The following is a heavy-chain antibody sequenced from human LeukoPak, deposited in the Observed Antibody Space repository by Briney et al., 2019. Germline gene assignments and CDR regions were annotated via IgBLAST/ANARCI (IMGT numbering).Heavy chain of an antibody. J-gene: IGHJ5*02. V-gene: IGHV5-51*01. CDR1: GYSFTSYW. Sequence: GESLKISCKGSGYSFTSYWIGWVRQMPRKGLEWMGITYPGDSDTRYSPSFQGQVTISADKSISTAYLQWSSLKASDTAMYYCARRGDSNNNWFDPWGQGTLVTVSS. CDR3: ARRGDSNNNWFDP. D-gene: IGHD4-11*01. CDR2: TYPGDSDT.